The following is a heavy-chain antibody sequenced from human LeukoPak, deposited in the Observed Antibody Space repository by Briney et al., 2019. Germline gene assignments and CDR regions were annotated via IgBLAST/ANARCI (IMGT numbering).Heavy chain of an antibody. Sequence: ASVKVSCKASGYTFTSYAMNWVRQAPGQGLEWMGWINTNTGNPTYAQGFTGRFVFSLDTPVSTAYLQISSLKAEDTAVYYCARWVWGSGSYYMDYWGQGTLVTVSS. J-gene: IGHJ4*02. CDR1: GYTFTSYA. V-gene: IGHV7-4-1*02. CDR2: INTNTGNP. D-gene: IGHD3-10*01. CDR3: ARWVWGSGSYYMDY.